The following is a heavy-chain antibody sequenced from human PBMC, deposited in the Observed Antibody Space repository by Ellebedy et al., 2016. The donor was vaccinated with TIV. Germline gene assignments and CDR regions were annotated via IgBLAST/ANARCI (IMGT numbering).Heavy chain of an antibody. D-gene: IGHD3-9*01. J-gene: IGHJ4*02. Sequence: GESLKISXAASGFTFGDYYMNWIRQAPGKGLEWVSYISSGGSTMSYADSVKGRFTISRDNAKSSLYLQMNSLRAEDTALYYCAKGNYDILSGNDFDYWGQGTLVIVSS. CDR2: ISSGGSTM. CDR1: GFTFGDYY. CDR3: AKGNYDILSGNDFDY. V-gene: IGHV3-11*01.